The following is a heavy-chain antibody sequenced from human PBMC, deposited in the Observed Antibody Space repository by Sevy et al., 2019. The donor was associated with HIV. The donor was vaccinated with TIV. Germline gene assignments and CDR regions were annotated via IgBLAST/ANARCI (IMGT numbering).Heavy chain of an antibody. D-gene: IGHD3-22*01. CDR2: IYYSGST. Sequence: SETLSLTCTVSGGSISSYYWSWIRQPPGKGLEWIGYIYYSGSTNYNPSLKSRVTISVEPSKNQFSLKLSSVTAADTAVYYCARGYYYDSSGYPIPKNWFDPWGQGTLVTVSS. J-gene: IGHJ5*02. CDR3: ARGYYYDSSGYPIPKNWFDP. V-gene: IGHV4-59*01. CDR1: GGSISSYY.